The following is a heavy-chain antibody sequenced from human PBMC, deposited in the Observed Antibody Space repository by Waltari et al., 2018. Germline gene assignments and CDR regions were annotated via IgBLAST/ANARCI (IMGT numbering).Heavy chain of an antibody. CDR3: ARRSDFWSGKPFDY. CDR2: INHSGST. D-gene: IGHD3-3*01. J-gene: IGHJ4*02. V-gene: IGHV4-34*01. CDR1: GGSFSGYY. Sequence: QVQLQQWGAGLLKPSETLSLTCAVYGGSFSGYYWSWIRQLPGKGLEWIGEINHSGSTNYNPSLKSRVTISVDTSKNQFSLKLSSVTAADTAVYYCARRSDFWSGKPFDYWGQGTLVTVSS.